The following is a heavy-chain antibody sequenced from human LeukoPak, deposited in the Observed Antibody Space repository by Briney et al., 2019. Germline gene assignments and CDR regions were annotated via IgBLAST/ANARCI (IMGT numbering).Heavy chain of an antibody. V-gene: IGHV1-18*01. CDR1: GGTFSSYA. Sequence: ASVKVSCKASGGTFSSYAISWVRQAPGQGLEWMGWISAYNGNTNYAQKLQGRVTMTTDTSTSTAYMELRSLRSDDTAVYYCAREYGTWLDHWGQGTLVTASS. J-gene: IGHJ5*02. D-gene: IGHD3-10*01. CDR2: ISAYNGNT. CDR3: AREYGTWLDH.